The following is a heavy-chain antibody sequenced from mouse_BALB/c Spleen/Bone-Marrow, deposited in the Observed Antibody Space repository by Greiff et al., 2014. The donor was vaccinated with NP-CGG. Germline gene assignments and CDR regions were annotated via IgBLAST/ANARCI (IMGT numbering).Heavy chain of an antibody. D-gene: IGHD2-3*01. J-gene: IGHJ4*01. V-gene: IGHV1-37*01. CDR1: GYSFTGYF. CDR3: GRWGDGYYYAMDY. Sequence: VQLKESGPDLVKPGASVKLSCKASGYSFTGYFLNWVRQSHGKSLEWIGRINPFNGDAFYNQKFKGKATLTVDKSSTTAHMELLSPTSEDSAVYYCGRWGDGYYYAMDYWGQGTSVTVSS. CDR2: INPFNGDA.